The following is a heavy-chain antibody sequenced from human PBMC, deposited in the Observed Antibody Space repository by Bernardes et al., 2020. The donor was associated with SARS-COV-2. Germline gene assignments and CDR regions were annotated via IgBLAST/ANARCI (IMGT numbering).Heavy chain of an antibody. CDR2: IGSSGTI. CDR1: GFTFSTYW. Sequence: GGSLRLSCAASGFTFSTYWMNWVRQAPGKGLEWISYIGSSGTIHYAESVKGRFTISRDNSKNSLFLQLTSLRVDDTAAYYCAREKRGSNYDAFDIWGHGTMVTVSS. D-gene: IGHD3-10*01. V-gene: IGHV3-48*04. CDR3: AREKRGSNYDAFDI. J-gene: IGHJ3*02.